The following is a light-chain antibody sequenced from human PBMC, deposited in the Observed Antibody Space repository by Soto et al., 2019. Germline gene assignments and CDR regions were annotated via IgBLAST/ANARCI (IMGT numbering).Light chain of an antibody. CDR3: QQYGSSPLT. Sequence: EIVLTQSPGTLSLSPGERATLSCRASQSVSSNLDWYQQKPGQAPRLLIYGASSRATGIPDRFSGSGSGTDFTLTISRLEPEDFAVYYCQQYGSSPLTFGGGTKVDIK. CDR1: QSVSSN. J-gene: IGKJ4*01. V-gene: IGKV3-20*01. CDR2: GAS.